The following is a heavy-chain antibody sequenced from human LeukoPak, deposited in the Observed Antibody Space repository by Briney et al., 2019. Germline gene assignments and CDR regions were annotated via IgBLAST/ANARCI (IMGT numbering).Heavy chain of an antibody. D-gene: IGHD3-9*01. V-gene: IGHV4-34*01. Sequence: ASETLSLTCAVYGGSFSGYYWSRIRQPPGRGLEWIGNIYETGSTNYNPSLKSRVTISVDTSKNQFSLNLSSVTAADTAVYYCVRPDDNSFDFWGQGTMVTVSS. J-gene: IGHJ3*01. CDR1: GGSFSGYY. CDR2: IYETGST. CDR3: VRPDDNSFDF.